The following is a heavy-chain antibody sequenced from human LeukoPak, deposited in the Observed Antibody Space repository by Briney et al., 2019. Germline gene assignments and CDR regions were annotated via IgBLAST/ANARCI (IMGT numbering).Heavy chain of an antibody. CDR3: ARFGSLDFWSGYSNWFDP. CDR1: GYSFTSYW. J-gene: IGHJ5*02. D-gene: IGHD3-3*01. Sequence: GESLKISCKGSGYSFTSYWIGWVRQMPGKGLEWMGSIYPGDSDTRYSPSFQGQVTISADKSISTACLQWSSLKASDTAMYYCARFGSLDFWSGYSNWFDPWGQGTLGTVSS. CDR2: IYPGDSDT. V-gene: IGHV5-51*01.